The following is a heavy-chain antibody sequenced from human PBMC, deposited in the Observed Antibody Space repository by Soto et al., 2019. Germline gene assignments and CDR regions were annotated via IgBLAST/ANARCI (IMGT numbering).Heavy chain of an antibody. V-gene: IGHV5-51*01. CDR3: AASIFYYGMDV. Sequence: GESLKISCTGSGYTFTNYWIGWVRQMPGKGLEWMGIIYPGDSDTKYNPSFQGQVTISADKSITTTDLQWSSLKASDTAIYYCAASIFYYGMDVWGQGTTVTVSS. CDR1: GYTFTNYW. J-gene: IGHJ6*02. CDR2: IYPGDSDT.